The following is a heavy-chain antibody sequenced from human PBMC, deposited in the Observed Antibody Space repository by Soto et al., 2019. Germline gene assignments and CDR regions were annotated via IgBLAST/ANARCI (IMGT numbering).Heavy chain of an antibody. CDR3: AKLRLHIYLS. CDR2: INHSGST. V-gene: IGHV4-34*01. Sequence: SETLSLTCAVYGGSFRGYYWSWIRQPPGKGLEWIGEINHSGSTNYNPSLKSRVTISVGTSKNQFSLKLSSVTAADTAVYYCAKLRLHIYLSGGQGTLVNLSS. D-gene: IGHD3-16*01. CDR1: GGSFRGYY. J-gene: IGHJ4*02.